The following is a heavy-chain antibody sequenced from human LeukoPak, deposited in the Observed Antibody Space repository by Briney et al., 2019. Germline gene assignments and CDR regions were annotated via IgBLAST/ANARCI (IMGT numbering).Heavy chain of an antibody. J-gene: IGHJ4*02. CDR2: ISGSGGST. CDR3: AKDLDLSWFGELLYSFDY. D-gene: IGHD3-10*01. CDR1: GFTFSSYA. Sequence: PGGSLRLSCAASGFTFSSYAMSGVRQAPGKGLEWVSAISGSGGSTYYADSVKGRFTISRDNSKNTLYLQMNSLRAEDTAVYYCAKDLDLSWFGELLYSFDYWGQGTLVTVSS. V-gene: IGHV3-23*01.